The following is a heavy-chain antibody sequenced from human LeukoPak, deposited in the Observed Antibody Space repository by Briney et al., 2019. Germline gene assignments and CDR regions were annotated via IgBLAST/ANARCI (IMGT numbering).Heavy chain of an antibody. CDR2: ISGSGGST. D-gene: IGHD2-2*02. V-gene: IGHV3-23*01. CDR3: AKMGLLRYTTTWVY. CDR1: GFTFSSYA. Sequence: HAGGSLRLSCAASGFTFSSYAMSWVRQAPGKGLEWVSAISGSGGSTYYADSVKGRFTISRDNSKSTLYLQMNSLGAEDTAVYYCAKMGLLRYTTTWVYWGQGTLVTVSS. J-gene: IGHJ4*02.